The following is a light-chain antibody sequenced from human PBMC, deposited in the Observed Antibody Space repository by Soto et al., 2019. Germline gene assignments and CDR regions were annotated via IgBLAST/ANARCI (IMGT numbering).Light chain of an antibody. V-gene: IGKV3-15*01. CDR1: QSISSE. CDR2: GAS. Sequence: EIVMTQSPATLSVSPGKSATLSCRARQSISSELAWYQQKPGQPPRLLIYGASTRATGIPARFTGSGSGSDFTLTISGLQSEDFAVYYCQQGHNWPLTFGQGTRLDI. CDR3: QQGHNWPLT. J-gene: IGKJ2*01.